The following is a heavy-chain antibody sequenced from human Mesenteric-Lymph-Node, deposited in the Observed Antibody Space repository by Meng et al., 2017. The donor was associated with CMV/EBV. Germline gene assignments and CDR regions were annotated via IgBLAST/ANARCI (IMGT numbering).Heavy chain of an antibody. J-gene: IGHJ4*02. CDR1: VLTFSDHN. Sequence: SLRLSCAASVLTFSDHNMSWVRQAPGKGLEWVGRARSKANSYTTEYAASVEGRFTISRENSQNSVYLQMNSLKTEDTAVYFCYTGGYWGPGTLVTVSS. D-gene: IGHD1-26*01. CDR2: ARSKANSYTT. V-gene: IGHV3-72*01. CDR3: YTGGY.